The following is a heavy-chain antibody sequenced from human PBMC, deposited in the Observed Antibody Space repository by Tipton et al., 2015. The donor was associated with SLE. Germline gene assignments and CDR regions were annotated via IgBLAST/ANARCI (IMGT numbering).Heavy chain of an antibody. Sequence: GSLRLSCAASGFTFSSYAMSWVRQAPGKGLEWVSAISGSGGSTYYADSVKGRFTISRDNSKNTLYLQMNSLRAEDTAVYYCAKDGSERYYYYGMDVWGQGTTVTVSS. V-gene: IGHV3-23*01. CDR2: ISGSGGST. J-gene: IGHJ6*02. D-gene: IGHD3-10*01. CDR3: AKDGSERYYYYGMDV. CDR1: GFTFSSYA.